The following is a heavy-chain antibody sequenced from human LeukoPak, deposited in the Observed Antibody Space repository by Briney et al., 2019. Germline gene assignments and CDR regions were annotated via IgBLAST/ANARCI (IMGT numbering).Heavy chain of an antibody. CDR1: GYTFTGYY. CDR2: INPNSGGT. V-gene: IGHV1-2*02. CDR3: ARDWTAASKGDY. Sequence: GASVKVSCKASGYTFTGYYMHWVRQAPGQGLEWMGWINPNSGGTNYSQKFQGRVTMTRDTSISTAYMELSRLRSDDTAVYYCARDWTAASKGDYWGQGTLVTVSS. D-gene: IGHD2-2*01. J-gene: IGHJ4*02.